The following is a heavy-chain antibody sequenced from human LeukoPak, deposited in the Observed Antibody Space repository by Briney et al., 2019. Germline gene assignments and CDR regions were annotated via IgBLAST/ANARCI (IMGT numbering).Heavy chain of an antibody. CDR1: GGSLSSGGYY. D-gene: IGHD2-21*02. V-gene: IGHV4-31*03. CDR2: ISYSGST. Sequence: PSETLSLTCTVSGGSLSSGGYYWSWIRQHPGKGLGWIGYISYSGSTYYNPSLKSRVTISVDTSKNQFSLKLSSVTAADTAVYYGARAVFCGGDCYLAFDYWGQGTLVTVSS. J-gene: IGHJ4*02. CDR3: ARAVFCGGDCYLAFDY.